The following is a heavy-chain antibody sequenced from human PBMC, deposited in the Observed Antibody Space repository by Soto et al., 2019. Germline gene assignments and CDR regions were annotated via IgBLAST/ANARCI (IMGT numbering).Heavy chain of an antibody. CDR3: ARDGIGGTVFRGYLDY. D-gene: IGHD1-7*01. CDR2: IRFDGSNE. Sequence: QEQLVESGGGVVQPGTSLRLSCAVPGGIFHGYGMHWVSQAPGKGLEWVAIIRFDGSNEGYAGSVKGRFTISRDNSKNTLDLQMNTLGAEDTAVYYCARDGIGGTVFRGYLDYWGRGTVVTVSS. V-gene: IGHV3-33*01. J-gene: IGHJ4*02. CDR1: GGIFHGYG.